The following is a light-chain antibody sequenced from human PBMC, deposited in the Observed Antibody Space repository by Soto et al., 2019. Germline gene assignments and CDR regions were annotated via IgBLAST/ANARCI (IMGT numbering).Light chain of an antibody. V-gene: IGLV2-14*03. Sequence: QLVLTQPASVSGSPGQSITISCTGTSSDVGGCNYVSWYQHHPGKAPKLMIYDVSNRPSGVANRFSGSKSGNTASLTISGLQAEDEADYYCSSYTSSSTLVYVFGTGTKVTVL. J-gene: IGLJ1*01. CDR1: SSDVGGCNY. CDR2: DVS. CDR3: SSYTSSSTLVYV.